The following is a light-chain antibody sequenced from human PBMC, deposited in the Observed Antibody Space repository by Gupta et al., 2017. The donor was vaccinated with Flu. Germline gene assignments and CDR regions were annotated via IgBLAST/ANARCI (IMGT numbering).Light chain of an antibody. CDR2: NT. J-gene: IGLJ3*02. V-gene: IGLV1-40*01. CDR3: QSFESRLNGWV. Sequence: NTIRRSGVSDRFSASRSGTSASLAITDLQAADEADYYCQSFESRLNGWVFGAGTKLTVL.